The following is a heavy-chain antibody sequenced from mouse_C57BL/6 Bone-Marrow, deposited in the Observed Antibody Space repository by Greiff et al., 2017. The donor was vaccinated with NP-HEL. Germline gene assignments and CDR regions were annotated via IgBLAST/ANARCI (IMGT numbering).Heavy chain of an antibody. CDR3: ARWNDYGGGFAY. CDR2: IYPGGGYT. CDR1: GYTFTNYW. Sequence: QVQLQQSGAELVRPGTSVKMSCKASGYTFTNYWIGWAKQRPGHGLEWIGDIYPGGGYTNYNEKFKGKATLTADKSSSTAYLQFSSLTSEDSAIYYCARWNDYGGGFAYWGQGTLVTVSA. J-gene: IGHJ3*01. D-gene: IGHD2-4*01. V-gene: IGHV1-63*01.